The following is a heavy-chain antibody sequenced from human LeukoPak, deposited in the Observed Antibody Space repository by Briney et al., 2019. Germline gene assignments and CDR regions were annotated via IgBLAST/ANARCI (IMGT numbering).Heavy chain of an antibody. CDR1: GGTFSSYA. J-gene: IGHJ4*02. V-gene: IGHV1-69*05. D-gene: IGHD6-19*01. Sequence: SVKVSCKASGGTFSSYAISWVRQAPGQGLEWMGRIIPIFGTANYAQKFQGRVTITTDESTSTAYMELSSLRSEDTAVYYCARSNQDGGWTYYFDYWGQGTLVTVSS. CDR2: IIPIFGTA. CDR3: ARSNQDGGWTYYFDY.